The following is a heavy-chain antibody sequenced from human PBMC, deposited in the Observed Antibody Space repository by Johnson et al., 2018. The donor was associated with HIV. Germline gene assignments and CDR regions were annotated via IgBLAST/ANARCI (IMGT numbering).Heavy chain of an antibody. D-gene: IGHD2-2*01. CDR2: ISYDGSNK. V-gene: IGHV3-30-3*01. J-gene: IGHJ3*02. CDR1: GFTFSSYA. Sequence: QVQLVESGGGVVQPGRSLRLSCAASGFTFSSYAMHWVRQALGKGLEWVAVISYDGSNKDYADSVKGRFTISRDNSKNTLYLQMNSLRAEDTAVYYCARGGAAMTFWEVHDAFDIWGQGTMVTVSS. CDR3: ARGGAAMTFWEVHDAFDI.